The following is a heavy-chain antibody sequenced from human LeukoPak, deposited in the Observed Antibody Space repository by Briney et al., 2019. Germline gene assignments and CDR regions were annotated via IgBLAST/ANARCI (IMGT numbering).Heavy chain of an antibody. J-gene: IGHJ3*02. CDR3: ARSGRDVGFAFDI. V-gene: IGHV4-34*01. Sequence: SETLSLTCTVSGGSISSYYWNWLRQPPGKGLEWMGEINHSGSTNYHPSYKNRVTISLDTSQNHFSLRLTSVTAADTAVYFCARSGRDVGFAFDIWGQGTLVTISS. D-gene: IGHD5-12*01. CDR1: GGSISSYY. CDR2: INHSGST.